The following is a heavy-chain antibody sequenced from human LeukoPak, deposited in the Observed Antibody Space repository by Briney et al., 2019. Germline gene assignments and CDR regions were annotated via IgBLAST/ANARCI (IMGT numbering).Heavy chain of an antibody. CDR2: INHSRST. CDR1: GGSFSGYY. V-gene: IGHV4-34*01. Sequence: SETLSLTCAVYGGSFSGYYWSWIRQPPGKGLEWIGEINHSRSTNYNPSLKSRVTISVDTSKNQFSLKLSSVTAVDTAVYYCARVRIVVVPAAILGSNWFDPWGQGTLVTVSS. D-gene: IGHD2-2*01. J-gene: IGHJ5*02. CDR3: ARVRIVVVPAAILGSNWFDP.